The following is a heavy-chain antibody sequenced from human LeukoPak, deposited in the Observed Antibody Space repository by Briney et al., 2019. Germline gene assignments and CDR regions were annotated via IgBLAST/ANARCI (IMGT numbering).Heavy chain of an antibody. Sequence: GGSLRLSCAASGFTFSSYSMNWVRQAPGKGLEWVSSISSSSSYIYSADSVKGRFTISRDNAKNSLYLQMNSLRVEDTAVYYCASGIGSTTHDAFDIWGQGTMVTVSS. CDR2: ISSSSSYI. V-gene: IGHV3-21*01. CDR1: GFTFSSYS. D-gene: IGHD1-1*01. CDR3: ASGIGSTTHDAFDI. J-gene: IGHJ3*02.